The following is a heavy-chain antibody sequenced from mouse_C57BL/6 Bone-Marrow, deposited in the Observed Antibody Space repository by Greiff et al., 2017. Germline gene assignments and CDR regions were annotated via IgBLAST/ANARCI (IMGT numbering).Heavy chain of an antibody. J-gene: IGHJ3*01. CDR3: ARGKWPPVAY. CDR2: IKPSNGGT. V-gene: IGHV1-53*01. Sequence: VQLQQPGTELVKPGSSVKLSFKSSGYTFTSYWMHWVKHRPGQGLEWIGNIKPSNGGTNYNEKFNSKATLTVDKSSSTAYMQLSSLTSEDSAVYYCARGKWPPVAYWGQGTLVTVSA. D-gene: IGHD1-3*01. CDR1: GYTFTSYW.